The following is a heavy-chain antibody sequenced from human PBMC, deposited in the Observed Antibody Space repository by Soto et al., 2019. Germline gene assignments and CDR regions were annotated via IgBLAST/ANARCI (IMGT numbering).Heavy chain of an antibody. D-gene: IGHD6-19*01. CDR2: ISSNGGST. V-gene: IGHV3-64D*06. CDR3: VKVNIAVASQYYYGMDV. J-gene: IGHJ6*02. Sequence: GGSLRLSCAASGFTFSSYAMHWVRQAPGKGLEYVSAISSNGGSTYYADSVKGRFTISRDNSKNTLYLQMRSLRAEDTAVYYCVKVNIAVASQYYYGMDVWGQGTTVAVYS. CDR1: GFTFSSYA.